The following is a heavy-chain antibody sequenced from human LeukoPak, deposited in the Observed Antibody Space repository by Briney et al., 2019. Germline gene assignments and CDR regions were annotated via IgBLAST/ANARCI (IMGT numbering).Heavy chain of an antibody. CDR1: GFTFDDYA. Sequence: PGGSLRLSCAASGFTFDDYAMHWVRQAPGKGLEWASGISWNSGSIGYADFVKGRFTISRDNAKSSLYLQMNSLRAEDTAVYYCAKVPYDWLLYFDYWGQGTLVTVSS. CDR2: ISWNSGSI. J-gene: IGHJ4*02. D-gene: IGHD3-9*01. V-gene: IGHV3-9*01. CDR3: AKVPYDWLLYFDY.